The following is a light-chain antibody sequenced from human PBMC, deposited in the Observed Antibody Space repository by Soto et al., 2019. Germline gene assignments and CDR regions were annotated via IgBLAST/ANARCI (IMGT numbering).Light chain of an antibody. V-gene: IGKV3-11*01. J-gene: IGKJ1*01. CDR2: DAS. CDR1: QSVSSY. Sequence: EIVLTQSPATLSLSPGERATLSCRASQSVSSYFAWYQQKPGQAPRLLIYDASNRATGIPARFSGSGSGTDFTLTISSLELDDFAVYYCQQRGNWPVTFGQGTRVDIK. CDR3: QQRGNWPVT.